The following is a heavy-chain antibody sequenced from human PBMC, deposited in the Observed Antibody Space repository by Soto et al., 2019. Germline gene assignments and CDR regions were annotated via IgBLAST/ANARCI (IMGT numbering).Heavy chain of an antibody. Sequence: EVQLLESGRGLAQPGGSLRLSCEVSGFTFRKYVMTWVRQAPGKGLEWVSSLSSTGGSTYYADSVKRRFTVSRDNSKNTLFLQRNSLRAEDTAIYYCAKEQGFLEWIPQGGLDVWGPGTTVAVSS. V-gene: IGHV3-23*01. CDR3: AKEQGFLEWIPQGGLDV. CDR2: LSSTGGST. D-gene: IGHD3-3*01. CDR1: GFTFRKYV. J-gene: IGHJ6*02.